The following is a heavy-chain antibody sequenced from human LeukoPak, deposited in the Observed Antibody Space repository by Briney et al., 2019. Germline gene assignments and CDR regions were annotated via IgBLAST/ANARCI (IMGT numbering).Heavy chain of an antibody. J-gene: IGHJ6*03. CDR3: ARDFRSNELTKQLSITGTTGSYYYYMDV. V-gene: IGHV1-3*01. CDR2: INAGNGNT. CDR1: GYTFTSYA. D-gene: IGHD1-7*01. Sequence: ASVKVSCKASGYTFTSYAMHWVRQAPGQRLEWMGWINAGNGNTKYSQKFQGRVTITRDTSASTAYMELSSLRSEDTAVYYCARDFRSNELTKQLSITGTTGSYYYYMDVWGKGTTVTVSS.